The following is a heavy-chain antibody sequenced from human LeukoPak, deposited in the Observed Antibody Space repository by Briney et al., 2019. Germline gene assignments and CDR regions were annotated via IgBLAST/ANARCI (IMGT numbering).Heavy chain of an antibody. D-gene: IGHD2-2*02. Sequence: SETLSLTCTVSGGSISSSSYYWGWIRQPPGKGLEWIGSIYYSGSTNYNPSLKSRVTISVDTSKNRFSLKLSSVTAADTAVYYCARDGLYCSSTSCYKHAFDIWGQGTMVTVSS. V-gene: IGHV4-39*07. J-gene: IGHJ3*02. CDR3: ARDGLYCSSTSCYKHAFDI. CDR1: GGSISSSSYY. CDR2: IYYSGST.